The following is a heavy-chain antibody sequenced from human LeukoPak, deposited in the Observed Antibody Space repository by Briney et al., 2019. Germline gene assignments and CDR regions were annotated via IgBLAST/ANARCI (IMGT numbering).Heavy chain of an antibody. V-gene: IGHV1-2*02. J-gene: IGHJ5*02. Sequence: ASVKVSCTASGYTFTGYFTHWVRQAPGGGLEWVGWINPNSGGTNYAQKFQGRVTMTRDTSISTAYMELSRLRSDDTAVYYCARDYCSSTSCPQHWFDPWGQGTLVTVSS. D-gene: IGHD2-2*01. CDR2: INPNSGGT. CDR3: ARDYCSSTSCPQHWFDP. CDR1: GYTFTGYF.